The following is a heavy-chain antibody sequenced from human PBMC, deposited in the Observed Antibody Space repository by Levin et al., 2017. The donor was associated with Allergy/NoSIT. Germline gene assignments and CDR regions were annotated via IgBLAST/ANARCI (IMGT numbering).Heavy chain of an antibody. D-gene: IGHD6-19*01. Sequence: PGGSLRLSCAASGFNFNYYAMSWVRQAPGKGLEWVSTIRGSGGDTWYADSVEGRFTIFKDFSQNTLYLQMNSLRAEDTAVYYCAKLGGYCHPTSCLGGWYADYWGQGTLVTVSS. CDR1: GFNFNYYA. J-gene: IGHJ4*02. V-gene: IGHV3-23*01. CDR3: AKLGGYCHPTSCLGGWYADY. CDR2: IRGSGGDT.